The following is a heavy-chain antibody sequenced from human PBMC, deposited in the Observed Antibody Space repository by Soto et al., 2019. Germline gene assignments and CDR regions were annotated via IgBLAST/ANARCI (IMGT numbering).Heavy chain of an antibody. CDR2: ISSSSSYI. CDR3: ARDSAREQWLVRLPMSDAFDI. D-gene: IGHD6-19*01. V-gene: IGHV3-21*01. Sequence: EVQLVESGGGLVKPGGSLRLSCAASGFTFSSYSMNWVRQAPGKGLEWVSSISSSSSYIYYADSVKGRFTISRDNAKNSLYLQMSRLRAEDTAVYYCARDSAREQWLVRLPMSDAFDIWGQGTMVTVSS. J-gene: IGHJ3*02. CDR1: GFTFSSYS.